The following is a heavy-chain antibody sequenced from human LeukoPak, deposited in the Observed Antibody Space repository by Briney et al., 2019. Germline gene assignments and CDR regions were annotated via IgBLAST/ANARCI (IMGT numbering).Heavy chain of an antibody. CDR3: ARGPGLYLFDY. CDR2: ISGSGSST. CDR1: GFTFNNYA. Sequence: GGSLRLSCAASGFTFNNYAMSWVRQAPGEGLEWVSAISGSGSSTYYADSVKGRFTISRDNSKNTLYLQMNSLRAGDTALYYCARGPGLYLFDYWGQGTLVTVSS. V-gene: IGHV3-23*01. D-gene: IGHD2-2*01. J-gene: IGHJ4*02.